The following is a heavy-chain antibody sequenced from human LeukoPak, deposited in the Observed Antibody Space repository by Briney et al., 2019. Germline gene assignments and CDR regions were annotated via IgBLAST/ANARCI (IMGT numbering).Heavy chain of an antibody. V-gene: IGHV4-30-2*01. Sequence: SQTLSLACTVSGGSISSGGYSWNWIRQPPGKDLEWIGYIYHSGNTYYNPSLKSRVTISVDRSKNQFSLKLTSVTAADTAVYYCAGGGDSSGFYYYFDSWGQGTLVTVSS. D-gene: IGHD3-22*01. CDR1: GGSISSGGYS. CDR2: IYHSGNT. CDR3: AGGGDSSGFYYYFDS. J-gene: IGHJ4*02.